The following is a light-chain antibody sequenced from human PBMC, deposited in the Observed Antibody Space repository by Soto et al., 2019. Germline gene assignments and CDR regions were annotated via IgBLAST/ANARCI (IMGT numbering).Light chain of an antibody. CDR3: QQYSIWRT. CDR1: QSVRSN. V-gene: IGKV3-15*01. Sequence: EIVMTQSPATLSVSPGYRSTISCRANQSVRSNLAWYQQRPGQAPRLLIYGASTRATGIPARFSGSGSGTEFTLTISSLQSEDFAVYYCQQYSIWRTFGQGTKVDIK. CDR2: GAS. J-gene: IGKJ1*01.